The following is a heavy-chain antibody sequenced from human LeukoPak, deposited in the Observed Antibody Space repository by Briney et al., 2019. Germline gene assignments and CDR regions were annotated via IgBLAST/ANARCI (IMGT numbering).Heavy chain of an antibody. D-gene: IGHD3-22*01. Sequence: GGSLRLSCAASGFTFDDYAMHWVRQAPGKGLEWVSGISWNSGSIGYADPVKGRFTISRDNAKNSLYLQMNSLRAEDTALYYCAKDAGYDSSGYDAFDIWGQGTMVTVSS. CDR3: AKDAGYDSSGYDAFDI. J-gene: IGHJ3*02. CDR2: ISWNSGSI. CDR1: GFTFDDYA. V-gene: IGHV3-9*01.